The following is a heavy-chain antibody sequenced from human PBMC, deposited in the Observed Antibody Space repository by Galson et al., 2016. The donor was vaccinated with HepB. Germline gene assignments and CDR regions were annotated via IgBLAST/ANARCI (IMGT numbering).Heavy chain of an antibody. CDR2: TYYRSKWYN. D-gene: IGHD6-19*01. CDR1: GDSVSSNSAA. V-gene: IGHV6-1*01. J-gene: IGHJ4*02. Sequence: CAISGDSVSSNSAAWNRFRQSTSRGLEWLGRTYYRSKWYNDYRLSLKTRININADTSRNEVSLQLKSVTLEDTAVYYCARARSRGWSDAFDYWGQGTLVTISS. CDR3: ARARSRGWSDAFDY.